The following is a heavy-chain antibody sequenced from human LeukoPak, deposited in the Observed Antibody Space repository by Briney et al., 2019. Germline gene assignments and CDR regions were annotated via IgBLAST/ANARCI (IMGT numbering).Heavy chain of an antibody. CDR3: ARGSDCSSTSCYTWFDN. CDR1: GYSFTAYW. J-gene: IGHJ5*02. V-gene: IGHV5-51*01. Sequence: PGGSLSISCEGSGYSFTAYWIGWVRQMPGKGLEWMGIIYPSDSDTRYSPSFQGQVTISADKSINTAYLQWSSLKASDSAMYYCARGSDCSSTSCYTWFDNWGQGTLVTVSS. CDR2: IYPSDSDT. D-gene: IGHD2-2*02.